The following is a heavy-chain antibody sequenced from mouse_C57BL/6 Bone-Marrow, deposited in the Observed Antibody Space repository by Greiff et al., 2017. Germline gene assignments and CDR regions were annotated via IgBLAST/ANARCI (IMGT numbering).Heavy chain of an antibody. J-gene: IGHJ2*01. CDR2: IDPENGDT. CDR1: GFNIKDDY. D-gene: IGHD1-1*01. CDR3: TTGHYYY. Sequence: VQLKESGAELVRPGASVKLSCTASGFNIKDDYMHWVKQRPEQGLEWIGWIDPENGDTEYASKFQGKATITADTSSNTASLQLSSLTSEDTAVYYCTTGHYYYWGQGTTLTVSS. V-gene: IGHV14-4*01.